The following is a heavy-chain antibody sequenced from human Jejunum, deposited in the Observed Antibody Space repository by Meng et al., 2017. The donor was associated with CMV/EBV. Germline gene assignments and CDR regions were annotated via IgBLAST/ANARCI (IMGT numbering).Heavy chain of an antibody. CDR3: ARANSGFGGNFDY. D-gene: IGHD4-23*01. CDR1: GGSVSSGSFY. V-gene: IGHV4-61*03. Sequence: GGSVSSGSFYWSWIRQSPGKGLEWIGYIDEVGSTYRSPSLRSRVTMSIDTSKNRFSLNLNSVTAADTAVYYCARANSGFGGNFDYWGQGTLVTVSS. CDR2: IDEVGST. J-gene: IGHJ4*02.